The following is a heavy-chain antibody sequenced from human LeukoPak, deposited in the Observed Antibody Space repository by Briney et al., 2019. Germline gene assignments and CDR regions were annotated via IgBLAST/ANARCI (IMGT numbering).Heavy chain of an antibody. CDR1: GGSISSSSYY. V-gene: IGHV4-39*01. Sequence: SETLSLTCTVSGGSISSSSYYWGWIRQPPGKGLEWIGSIYYSGATYYNPSLKSRRVTISVDTSMNQFSLRLSSVTAADTAVYYCARHQWHYYYYMGVWGKGSTVTVSS. J-gene: IGHJ6*03. CDR3: ARHQWHYYYYMGV. D-gene: IGHD6-19*01. CDR2: IYYSGAT.